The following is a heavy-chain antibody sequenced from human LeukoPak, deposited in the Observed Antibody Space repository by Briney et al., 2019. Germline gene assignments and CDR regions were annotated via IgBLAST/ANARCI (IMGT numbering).Heavy chain of an antibody. V-gene: IGHV4-31*03. CDR3: ARDRDSSGYPDY. J-gene: IGHJ4*02. D-gene: IGHD3-22*01. Sequence: SETLSLTCTVSGGSISSGGYYWSWIRQHPGKGLEWIRYIYYSGSTYYNPSLKSRVTISVDTSKNQFSLKLSSVTAADTAVYYCARDRDSSGYPDYWGQGTLVTVSS. CDR1: GGSISSGGYY. CDR2: IYYSGST.